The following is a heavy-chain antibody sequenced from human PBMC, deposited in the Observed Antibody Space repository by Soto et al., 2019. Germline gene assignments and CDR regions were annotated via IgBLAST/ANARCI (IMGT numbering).Heavy chain of an antibody. CDR1: GFTLSPYS. CDR2: ITSSSSTT. CDR3: VRDRGYPDSFDV. D-gene: IGHD1-1*01. J-gene: IGHJ3*01. V-gene: IGHV3-48*04. Sequence: GGSLRLSCAASGFTLSPYSMNWVRQAPGKGLEWLSYITSSSSTTPYADSVKGRFTISRDNAKNTLYLQMHSLRAEDTALYFCVRDRGYPDSFDVWGRGTMVTVSS.